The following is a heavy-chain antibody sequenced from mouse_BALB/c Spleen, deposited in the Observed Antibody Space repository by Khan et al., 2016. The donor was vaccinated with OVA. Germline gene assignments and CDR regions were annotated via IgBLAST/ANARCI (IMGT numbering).Heavy chain of an antibody. V-gene: IGHV3-2*02. CDR2: ISYSGST. CDR3: ARYDGYFDV. Sequence: EVQLQESGPGLVKPSQSLSLTCTVTGYSITSDYAWNWIRQFPGNKLEWMGYISYSGSTSYNPSLKSRISITRDTSKNQFFLQLNSVTTEDTATYYCARYDGYFDVWGAGPTVTVSS. CDR1: GYSITSDYA. D-gene: IGHD2-3*01. J-gene: IGHJ1*01.